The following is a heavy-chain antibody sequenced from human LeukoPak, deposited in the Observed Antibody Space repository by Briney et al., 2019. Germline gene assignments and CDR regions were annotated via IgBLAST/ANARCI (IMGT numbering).Heavy chain of an antibody. J-gene: IGHJ3*02. V-gene: IGHV3-7*02. CDR2: IKQDGSES. CDR1: GFTFGFYY. CDR3: ARVNRGDAFDI. D-gene: IGHD3-16*02. Sequence: PGGSLRLSCAASGFTFGFYYMTWVRQAPGKGLEWVANIKQDGSESFYAASVKGRFIISRDNAKNSLYLQVNSLRAEDTAVYYCARVNRGDAFDIWGQGTLVTVSS.